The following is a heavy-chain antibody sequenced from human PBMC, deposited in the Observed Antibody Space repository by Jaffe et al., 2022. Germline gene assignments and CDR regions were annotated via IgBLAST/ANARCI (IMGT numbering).Heavy chain of an antibody. CDR1: GFTFSSYG. CDR3: AKGVKAGIQLWYPIYFDY. J-gene: IGHJ4*02. V-gene: IGHV3-30*02. CDR2: IRYDGSNK. Sequence: QVQLVESGGGVVQPGGSLRLSCAASGFTFSSYGMHWVRQAPGKGLEWVAFIRYDGSNKYYADSVKGRFTISRDNSKNTLYLQMNSLRAEDTAVYYCAKGVKAGIQLWYPIYFDYWGQGTLVTVSS. D-gene: IGHD5-18*01.